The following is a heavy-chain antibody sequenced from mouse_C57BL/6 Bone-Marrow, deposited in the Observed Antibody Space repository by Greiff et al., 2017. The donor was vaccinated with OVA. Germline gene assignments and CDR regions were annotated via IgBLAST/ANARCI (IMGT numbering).Heavy chain of an antibody. D-gene: IGHD3-1*01. J-gene: IGHJ3*01. Sequence: QVQLQQPGAELVKPGASVKMSCKASGYTFTRYWITWVKQRPGQGLEWIGDIYPGSGSTNYNEKFKSKATLTVDTSSSTAYMQLSSLTSEDSAVYYCAKTGSGGPWFAYWGQGTLVTVSA. V-gene: IGHV1-55*01. CDR3: AKTGSGGPWFAY. CDR2: IYPGSGST. CDR1: GYTFTRYW.